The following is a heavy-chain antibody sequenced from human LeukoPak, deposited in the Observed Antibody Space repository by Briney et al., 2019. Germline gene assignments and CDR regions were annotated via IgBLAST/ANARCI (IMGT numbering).Heavy chain of an antibody. CDR2: IYYSGST. CDR3: ARGSWHGSGSYYSLFGS. CDR1: GGSISSGDYY. V-gene: IGHV4-30-4*01. J-gene: IGHJ5*02. D-gene: IGHD3-10*01. Sequence: SQTLSLTCTVSGGSISSGDYYWSWIRQPPGKGLEWIGHIYYSGSTYYNPSLKSRVTISVDTSKNQFSLKLSSVTAADTAVYYCARGSWHGSGSYYSLFGSWGQGTLVTVSS.